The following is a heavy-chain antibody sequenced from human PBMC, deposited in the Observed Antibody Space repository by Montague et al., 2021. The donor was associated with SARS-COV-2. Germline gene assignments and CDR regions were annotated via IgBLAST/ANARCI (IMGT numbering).Heavy chain of an antibody. V-gene: IGHV4-39*01. CDR1: GGSISSSSYY. Sequence: SETLSLTCTISGGSISSSSYYWGWIRQPPGKGLEWIGSIYYSGSTYSNPSLKSRVTISVDTSKNQFSLKLSSVTAADTAVYYCARLPDLLLWFGEALDYWGQGTLVTVSS. CDR2: IYYSGST. D-gene: IGHD3-10*01. CDR3: ARLPDLLLWFGEALDY. J-gene: IGHJ4*02.